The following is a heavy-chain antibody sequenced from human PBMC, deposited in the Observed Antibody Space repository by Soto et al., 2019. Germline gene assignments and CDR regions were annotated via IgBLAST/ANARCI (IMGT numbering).Heavy chain of an antibody. J-gene: IGHJ4*02. CDR2: IYYSRST. Sequence: SETLSLTCTVSGGSISSYYWSWIRQPPGKGLEWIGYIYYSRSTNYNPSLKSRVTISVDTSKNQFSLKLSSVTAADTAVYYCARHSYDFWSGYSPNYYFDYWGQGTLVTVSS. CDR3: ARHSYDFWSGYSPNYYFDY. CDR1: GGSISSYY. D-gene: IGHD3-3*01. V-gene: IGHV4-59*08.